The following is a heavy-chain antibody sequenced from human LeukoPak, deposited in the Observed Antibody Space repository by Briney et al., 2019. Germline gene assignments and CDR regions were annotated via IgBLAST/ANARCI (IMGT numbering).Heavy chain of an antibody. CDR3: ARSCRILDIVATIRARLGGNGFDI. D-gene: IGHD5-12*01. J-gene: IGHJ3*02. Sequence: PSETLSLTCTVSGGFISSSSYYWGWIRQPPGKGLEWIGSIYHSGCTFLNPSLKSRVTIAVETSKNQFSLKLSSVTAADKAVYYCARSCRILDIVATIRARLGGNGFDIWGQGTMVTVSS. V-gene: IGHV4-39*07. CDR2: IYHSGCT. CDR1: GGFISSSSYY.